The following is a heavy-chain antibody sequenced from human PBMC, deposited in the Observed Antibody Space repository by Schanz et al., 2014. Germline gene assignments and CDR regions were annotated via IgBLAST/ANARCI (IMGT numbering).Heavy chain of an antibody. CDR2: IYTSGST. D-gene: IGHD5-18*01. J-gene: IGHJ4*02. Sequence: QVQLQESGPGLVKSSETLSLTCTVSGGSISSFYWGWIRQPAGKGLEWIGRIYTSGSTNYNPSLKSRVTMSLDTSKTQFSLRLNSVTAADTAVYYCARSVGMVRRYFDSWGQGNLVTVSS. CDR3: ARSVGMVRRYFDS. V-gene: IGHV4-4*07. CDR1: GGSISSFY.